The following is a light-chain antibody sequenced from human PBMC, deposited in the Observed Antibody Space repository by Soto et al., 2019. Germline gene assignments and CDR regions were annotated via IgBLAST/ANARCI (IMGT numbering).Light chain of an antibody. V-gene: IGLV1-44*01. CDR1: SSNIGSNT. Sequence: QSVLTQPPSASGTPVQRVTISCSGSSSNIGSNTVNWYQQLPGTAPKLLIYGNNQRPSGVPDRFSGSKSDTSASLAISGLHSEDEADYYCAAWDDSLNGYVFGTGTKVTVL. CDR3: AAWDDSLNGYV. CDR2: GNN. J-gene: IGLJ1*01.